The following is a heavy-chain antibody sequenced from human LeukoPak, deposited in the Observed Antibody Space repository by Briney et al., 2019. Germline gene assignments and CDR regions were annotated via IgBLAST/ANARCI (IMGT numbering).Heavy chain of an antibody. D-gene: IGHD7-27*01. CDR1: GFTFSSYA. CDR2: ISYDGSNK. CDR3: AEALGLHDAFDI. V-gene: IGHV3-30-3*01. J-gene: IGHJ3*02. Sequence: GGSLRLSCAASGFTFSSYAMHWVRQAPGKGLEWVAVISYDGSNKYYADSVKGRFTISRDNSKNTLYLQMNSLRAEDTAVYYCAEALGLHDAFDIWGQGTMVTVSS.